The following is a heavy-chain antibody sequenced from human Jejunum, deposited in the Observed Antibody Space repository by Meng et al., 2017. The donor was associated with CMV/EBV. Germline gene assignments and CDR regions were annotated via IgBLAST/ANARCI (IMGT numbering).Heavy chain of an antibody. V-gene: IGHV6-1*01. CDR1: GDSVSSSRVA. CDR3: VRSSTTGGFDP. D-gene: IGHD7-27*01. CDR2: TYYRSNWST. Sequence: SGDSVSSSRVAWNWIRQSPSRGLEWLGRTYYRSNWSTDYALSVKSRITISPDTSKNQVSLHLTSLTPEDTAMYYCVRSSTTGGFDPWGQGTLVTVSS. J-gene: IGHJ5*02.